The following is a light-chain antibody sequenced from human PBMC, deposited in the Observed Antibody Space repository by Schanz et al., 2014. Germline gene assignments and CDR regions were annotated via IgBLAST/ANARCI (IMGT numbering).Light chain of an antibody. CDR1: SSDVGSYNL. CDR2: DVS. Sequence: QSALTQPASVSGSPGQSITISCTGTSSDVGSYNLVSWYQHHPGKAPKLMIFDVSHRPSGVSNRFSGSKSGNTASLTISGLQAEDEADYYCSSYTPSSTTLDVFGTGTKLPV. V-gene: IGLV2-14*02. CDR3: SSYTPSSTTLDV. J-gene: IGLJ1*01.